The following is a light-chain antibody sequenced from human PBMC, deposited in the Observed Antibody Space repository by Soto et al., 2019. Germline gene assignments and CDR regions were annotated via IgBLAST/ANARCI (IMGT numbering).Light chain of an antibody. CDR2: DVS. CDR1: SSDVGGYNY. V-gene: IGLV2-14*01. CDR3: SSYTSSSTLV. J-gene: IGLJ1*01. Sequence: QSALTQPASVSGSPGQSITISCTGTSSDVGGYNYVSWYQQHPGKAPKLMIYDVSNRTSGVSKRFSGSKSGNTASLTISGHQAEDEADYYCSSYTSSSTLVFGTGTKLTVL.